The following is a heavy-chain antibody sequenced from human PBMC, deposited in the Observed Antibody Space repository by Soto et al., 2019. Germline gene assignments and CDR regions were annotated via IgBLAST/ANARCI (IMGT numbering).Heavy chain of an antibody. CDR3: ARDLPNAGYGMDV. D-gene: IGHD2-8*01. J-gene: IGHJ6*02. V-gene: IGHV4-31*03. CDR2: IYYSGST. Sequence: ASETLSLTCTVSGGSISSGGYYWSWIRQHPGKGLEWIGYIYYSGSTYYNPSLKSRVTISVDTSKNQFSLKLSSVTAADTAVYYCARDLPNAGYGMDVWGQGTTVTVSS. CDR1: GGSISSGGYY.